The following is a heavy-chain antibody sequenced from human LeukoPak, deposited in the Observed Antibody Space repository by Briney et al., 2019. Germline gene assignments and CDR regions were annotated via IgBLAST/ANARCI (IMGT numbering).Heavy chain of an antibody. D-gene: IGHD2-21*02. CDR3: ARNGAPVVTDITPYYYYMDV. V-gene: IGHV3-7*01. Sequence: GGSLRLSCSASGFTFSNYWMSWVRQAPGKGREWVGNINQDGSDKYYVDSVKGRFTISRDNARNSLSLQMNSLRAEDTAVYYCARNGAPVVTDITPYYYYMDVWGKGTTVTVSS. CDR1: GFTFSNYW. J-gene: IGHJ6*03. CDR2: INQDGSDK.